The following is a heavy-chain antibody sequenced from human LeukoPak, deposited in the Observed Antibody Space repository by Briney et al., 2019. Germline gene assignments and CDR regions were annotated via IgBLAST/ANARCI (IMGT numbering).Heavy chain of an antibody. CDR3: ASDLKKYYYDSSGYYYGRYDAFDI. J-gene: IGHJ3*02. D-gene: IGHD3-22*01. V-gene: IGHV1-69*04. Sequence: RASVKVSCKASGGTFSSYAISWVRQAPGQGLEWMGRIIPILGIANYAQKFQGRVTITADKSTSTAYMELSSLRSEDTAVYYCASDLKKYYYDSSGYYYGRYDAFDIWGQGTMVTVSS. CDR1: GGTFSSYA. CDR2: IIPILGIA.